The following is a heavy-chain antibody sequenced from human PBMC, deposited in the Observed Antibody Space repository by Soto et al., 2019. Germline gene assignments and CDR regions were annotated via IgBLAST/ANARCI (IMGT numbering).Heavy chain of an antibody. V-gene: IGHV1-3*01. J-gene: IGHJ4*02. CDR3: VRDKITGILDY. Sequence: ASVKVSFKASGYTFTSYNMHWVRQAPGQRLEWMGWINAGNGNTKYSQRFQGRVTITRDRSASTAYMELSSLRSEDTAVYYCVRDKITGILDYWGQGTLVTVSS. CDR2: INAGNGNT. D-gene: IGHD1-20*01. CDR1: GYTFTSYN.